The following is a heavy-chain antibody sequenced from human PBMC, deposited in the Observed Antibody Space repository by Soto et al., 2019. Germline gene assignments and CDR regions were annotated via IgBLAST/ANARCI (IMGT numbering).Heavy chain of an antibody. J-gene: IGHJ6*02. D-gene: IGHD3-10*01. CDR1: GGTFSSYT. Sequence: QVQLVQSGAEVKKPGSSVKVSCKASGGTFSSYTISWVRQAPGQGLEWMGRIIPILGIANYVQKFQGRVTITADKSTSTAYMELSSLRSEDTAVYYCTNYGDDDYYYGMDVWGQGTTVTVSS. CDR3: TNYGDDDYYYGMDV. V-gene: IGHV1-69*02. CDR2: IIPILGIA.